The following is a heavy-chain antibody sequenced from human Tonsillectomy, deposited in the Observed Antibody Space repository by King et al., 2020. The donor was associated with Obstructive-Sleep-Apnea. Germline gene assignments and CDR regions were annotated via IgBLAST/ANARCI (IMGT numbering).Heavy chain of an antibody. D-gene: IGHD6-25*01. CDR2: IWYVGSNK. Sequence: VQLVESGGGVVQPGRSLRLSCAASGFAFSSYGMHWVRPAPGKGLEWVAVIWYVGSNKYYADSVKGRFTISRDNSKNTLYLQMNSLRAEDTAVYYCAKDRAQRGFIDYWGQGTLVTVSS. V-gene: IGHV3-33*06. CDR3: AKDRAQRGFIDY. CDR1: GFAFSSYG. J-gene: IGHJ4*02.